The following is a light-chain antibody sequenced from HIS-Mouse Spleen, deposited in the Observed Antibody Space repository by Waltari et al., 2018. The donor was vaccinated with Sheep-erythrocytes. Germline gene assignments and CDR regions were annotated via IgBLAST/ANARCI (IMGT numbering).Light chain of an antibody. CDR1: SSDVGGYTY. V-gene: IGLV2-11*01. Sequence: QSALTQPRPVSGSPGQSVTISCTGTSSDVGGYTYVSWYQQHPGKAPKLMLYDVSKRPSGVPDRFSGSKSGNTASLTISGLQAEDEADYYCCSYAGSYNHVFATGTKVTVL. J-gene: IGLJ1*01. CDR3: CSYAGSYNHV. CDR2: DVS.